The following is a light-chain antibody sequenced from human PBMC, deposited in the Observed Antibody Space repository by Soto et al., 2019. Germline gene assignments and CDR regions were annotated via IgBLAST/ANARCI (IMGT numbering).Light chain of an antibody. V-gene: IGKV3-20*01. Sequence: ESMLTQSPCTLSLSPGERATLSCRASQSVSNNYLAWYQQKPGQAPRLLIYGASNRATGIPDRFSGSGSGTDFTLTISRLEPEDFAVYYCQQYGSSGTFGQGTKVDTK. CDR3: QQYGSSGT. CDR2: GAS. J-gene: IGKJ1*01. CDR1: QSVSNNY.